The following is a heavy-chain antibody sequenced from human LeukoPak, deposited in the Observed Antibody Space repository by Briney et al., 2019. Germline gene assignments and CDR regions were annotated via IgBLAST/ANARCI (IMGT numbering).Heavy chain of an antibody. Sequence: ESLKISCKGSGYSFTSYWIGWVRQMPGKGLEWMGIIYPGDSDTRYSPSFQGQVTISADKSISTAYLQWSSLKASDTAMYYCARLPEAYCAADCRNWFDPCGQGTLVTVSS. CDR2: IYPGDSDT. CDR1: GYSFTSYW. J-gene: IGHJ5*02. CDR3: ARLPEAYCAADCRNWFDP. D-gene: IGHD2-21*02. V-gene: IGHV5-51*01.